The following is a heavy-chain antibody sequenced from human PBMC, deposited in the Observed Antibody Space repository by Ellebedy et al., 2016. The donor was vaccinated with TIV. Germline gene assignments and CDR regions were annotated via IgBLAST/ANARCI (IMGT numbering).Heavy chain of an antibody. D-gene: IGHD3-16*02. Sequence: MPSETLSLTCTVSGGSISSSSYYWGWIRQPPGKGLEWIGSIYYSGSTYYNPSLKSRVTISVDTSKNQFSLKLSSVTAADTAVYYCASLGELSSNHAFDIWGQGTMVTVSS. CDR1: GGSISSSSYY. CDR2: IYYSGST. CDR3: ASLGELSSNHAFDI. V-gene: IGHV4-39*01. J-gene: IGHJ3*02.